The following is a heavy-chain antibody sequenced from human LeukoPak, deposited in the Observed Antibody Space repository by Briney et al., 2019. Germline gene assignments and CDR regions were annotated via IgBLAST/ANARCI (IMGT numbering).Heavy chain of an antibody. Sequence: GASVKVSCKASGGTFSSYAISWVRQAPGQGLEWMGGIIPIFGTANYAQKFQGRVTITADESTSTAYMELSSLRSEDTAVYYCASFNYYDSSGYLYYWGQGTLVTVSS. CDR1: GGTFSSYA. CDR2: IIPIFGTA. J-gene: IGHJ4*02. CDR3: ASFNYYDSSGYLYY. V-gene: IGHV1-69*13. D-gene: IGHD3-22*01.